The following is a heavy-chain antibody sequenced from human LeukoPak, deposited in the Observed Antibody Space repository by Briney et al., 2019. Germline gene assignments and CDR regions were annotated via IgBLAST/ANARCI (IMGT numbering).Heavy chain of an antibody. J-gene: IGHJ4*02. V-gene: IGHV1-2*02. CDR2: INPNSGGT. D-gene: IGHD2-15*01. CDR3: ASSCSGGSYFYYFDY. CDR1: GYTLTGYY. Sequence: ASVKVSCKVSGYTLTGYYMHWVRQAPGQGLEWMGWINPNSGGTNYAQKFQGGVIMTRDTSISTAYMELSRLRSDDTAVYYCASSCSGGSYFYYFDYWGQGTLVTVSS.